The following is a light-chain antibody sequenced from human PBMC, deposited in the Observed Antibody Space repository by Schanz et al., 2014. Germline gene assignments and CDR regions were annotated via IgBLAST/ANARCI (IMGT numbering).Light chain of an antibody. CDR2: AAS. Sequence: IQMTQSPSSLSASVGDRVTITCRASQSISNYVNWYQQKSGKAPKVLMYAASSLQNKAPKFLIYGASTLQTKVPSRFSGSGSGTDLTLTISSLQPEDFATYHCQQTYSTPGTFGQGTK. CDR3: QQTYSTPGT. V-gene: IGKV1-39*01. CDR1: QSISNY. J-gene: IGKJ1*01.